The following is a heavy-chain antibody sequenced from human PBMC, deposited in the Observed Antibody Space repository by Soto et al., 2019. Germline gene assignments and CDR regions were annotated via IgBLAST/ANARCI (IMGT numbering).Heavy chain of an antibody. J-gene: IGHJ6*02. Sequence: QVQLVQSGAEVKKPGSSVKVSCKASGGTFSSYPISWVRQAPGQGLEWMGRIIPILGIANYAQKFQSRVTITADKXXXXXXXXXXXXXXXXXXXXXXXXXXXXXXXMDVWGQGTTVTVSS. V-gene: IGHV1-69*02. CDR1: GGTFSSYP. CDR3: XXXXXXXXXMDV. CDR2: IIPILGIA.